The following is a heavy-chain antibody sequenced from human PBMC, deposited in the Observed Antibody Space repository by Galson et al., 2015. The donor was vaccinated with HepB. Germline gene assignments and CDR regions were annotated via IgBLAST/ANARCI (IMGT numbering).Heavy chain of an antibody. Sequence: SLRLSCAASGFTFANYAMTWVRQAPGKGLEWVSAISSTDSTTNYADSVKGRFTISRENSKNTLYLQMNSLRAEDTAVYYCAKEHSMYQLLDWFDPWGQGTLVTVSS. J-gene: IGHJ5*02. V-gene: IGHV3-23*01. CDR2: ISSTDSTT. D-gene: IGHD2-2*01. CDR1: GFTFANYA. CDR3: AKEHSMYQLLDWFDP.